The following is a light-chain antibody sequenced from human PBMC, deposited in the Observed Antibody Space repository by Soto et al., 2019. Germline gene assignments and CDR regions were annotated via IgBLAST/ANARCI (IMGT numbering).Light chain of an antibody. J-gene: IGKJ1*01. CDR2: WAS. V-gene: IGKV4-1*01. CDR1: QSVLHSSNNKNY. CDR3: QQYYTTPRT. Sequence: DIGMTQSPDSLAVSLGERATINCKSSQSVLHSSNNKNYLAWYQQKPGQPPKLLIYWASTRESGVPDRFSGSGSGTDFTLTISSLPAEDVAVYYCQQYYTTPRTFGQGTKVEIK.